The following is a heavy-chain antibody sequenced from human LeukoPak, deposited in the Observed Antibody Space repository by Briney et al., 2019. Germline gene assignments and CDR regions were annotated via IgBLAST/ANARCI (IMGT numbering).Heavy chain of an antibody. J-gene: IGHJ4*02. CDR2: LRFDGSYK. V-gene: IGHV3-30*02. CDR1: GFTFSSYG. D-gene: IGHD1-26*01. CDR3: AREKVGAIDY. Sequence: GGSLRLSCAASGFTFSSYGMHWVRQAPGKGLEWVAFLRFDGSYKSYADSVKGRFTISRDNSKNTVYLQVSSLRAEDTAVYYCAREKVGAIDYRGQGTLVTVS.